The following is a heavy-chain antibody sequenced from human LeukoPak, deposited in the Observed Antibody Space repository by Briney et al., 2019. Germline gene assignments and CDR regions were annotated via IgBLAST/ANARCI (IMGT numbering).Heavy chain of an antibody. CDR1: GFTFSSYG. Sequence: GGSLRLSCGASGFTFSSYGMHWVRQAPGKGLEWVSYISSSSSTIYYADSVKGRFTISRDNAKNSLYLQMNSLRAEDTAVYYCARDFRYSSGWYRAFDIWGQGTMVTVSS. D-gene: IGHD6-19*01. J-gene: IGHJ3*02. CDR3: ARDFRYSSGWYRAFDI. V-gene: IGHV3-48*01. CDR2: ISSSSSTI.